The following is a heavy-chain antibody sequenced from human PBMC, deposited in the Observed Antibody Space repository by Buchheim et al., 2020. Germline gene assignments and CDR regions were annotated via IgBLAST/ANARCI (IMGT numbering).Heavy chain of an antibody. CDR1: GGSISSDDYY. Sequence: QVQLQESGPGLVKPSQTLSLTCTVSGGSISSDDYYWSWIRQPPGKGLEWIGYIYYSGSTYYNPSLRSRLTISVDTSRNQFSLKLSSVTAADTAVYYCARDINGRADYWGQGTL. D-gene: IGHD3-10*01. J-gene: IGHJ4*02. V-gene: IGHV4-30-4*01. CDR3: ARDINGRADY. CDR2: IYYSGST.